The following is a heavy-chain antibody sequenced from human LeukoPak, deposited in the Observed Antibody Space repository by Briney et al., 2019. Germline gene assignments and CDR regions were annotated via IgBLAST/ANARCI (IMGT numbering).Heavy chain of an antibody. J-gene: IGHJ6*03. D-gene: IGHD3-10*01. CDR3: ARAVVYYYGSGSAPDYYYYMDV. Sequence: ASVKVSCKASGYTFTSYGISWVRQAPGQGLEWMGWISAYNGNTNYAQKLQGRVTMTTDTSTSTAYMELRSLRSDDTAVYYCARAVVYYYGSGSAPDYYYYMDVWGKGTTVTISS. CDR1: GYTFTSYG. CDR2: ISAYNGNT. V-gene: IGHV1-18*01.